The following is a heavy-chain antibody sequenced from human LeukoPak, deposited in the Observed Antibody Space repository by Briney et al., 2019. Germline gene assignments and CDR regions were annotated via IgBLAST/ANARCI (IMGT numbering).Heavy chain of an antibody. V-gene: IGHV4-31*03. CDR1: GGSISSGGYY. D-gene: IGHD3-22*01. CDR3: AARNPLEVIVDY. J-gene: IGHJ4*02. Sequence: PSETLSLTCTVSGGSISSGGYYWSWIRQHPGKGLEWIGYIHHSGSTYYNPSLKSRLIISLDTSKNQFSLRLSSVTAADTAVYYCAARNPLEVIVDYWGQGTLVTVSS. CDR2: IHHSGST.